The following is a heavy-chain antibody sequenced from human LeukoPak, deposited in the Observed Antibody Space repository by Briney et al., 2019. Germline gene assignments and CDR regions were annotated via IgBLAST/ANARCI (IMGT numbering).Heavy chain of an antibody. CDR3: AKDLVQRGAFDI. CDR1: GFTFITYD. Sequence: PGGSLRLSCAASGFTFITYDMHWVRQAPGKGLEWVAIIRYDGNHEKYADSVKGRFTISRDNSKNTLYLQMNSLRVEDTAVYYCAKDLVQRGAFDIWGQGTMVTVSS. D-gene: IGHD6-6*01. CDR2: IRYDGNHE. J-gene: IGHJ3*02. V-gene: IGHV3-30*02.